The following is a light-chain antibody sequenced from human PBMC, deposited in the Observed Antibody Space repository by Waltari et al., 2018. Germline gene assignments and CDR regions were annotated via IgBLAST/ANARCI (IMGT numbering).Light chain of an antibody. V-gene: IGLV1-40*01. CDR1: ISTIGAGYS. CDR2: MNT. CDR3: QAYDRGLSGAV. Sequence: QSVLTQPPSVSGAPGQGVTISCTGTISTIGAGYSVHWYQQLPGRAPRVVIYMNTNRPSGVPARFSGSKSGTSASLAIAGLQAEDEGDYYCQAYDRGLSGAVFGRGTKLTVL. J-gene: IGLJ2*01.